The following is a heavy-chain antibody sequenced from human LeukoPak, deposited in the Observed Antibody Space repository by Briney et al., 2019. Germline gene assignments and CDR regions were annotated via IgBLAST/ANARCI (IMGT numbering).Heavy chain of an antibody. CDR3: ARAGYSGYEFDY. CDR2: ISTTGSSI. J-gene: IGHJ4*02. D-gene: IGHD5-12*01. V-gene: IGHV3-48*03. Sequence: GGSLRLSCAASGFTFSSYEMNWVRQAPGKGLEWVSYISTTGSSIYYADSVKGRFTISRDNVKNLLYLQMNSLRAEDTAVYYCARAGYSGYEFDYWGQGTLVTVSS. CDR1: GFTFSSYE.